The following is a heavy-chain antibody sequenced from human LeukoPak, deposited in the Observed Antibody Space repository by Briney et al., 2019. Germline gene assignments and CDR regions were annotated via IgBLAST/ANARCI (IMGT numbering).Heavy chain of an antibody. J-gene: IGHJ4*02. CDR3: AKDQGSGSYRSGGLDY. D-gene: IGHD1-26*01. Sequence: GGSLRLSCAASGFTVSSNYMSWVRQAPGKGLEWVSVIYSGGSTYYADSVKGRFTISRDNSKNTLYLQMNSLRAEDTAVYYCAKDQGSGSYRSGGLDYWGQGTLVTVSS. CDR2: IYSGGST. CDR1: GFTVSSNY. V-gene: IGHV3-53*05.